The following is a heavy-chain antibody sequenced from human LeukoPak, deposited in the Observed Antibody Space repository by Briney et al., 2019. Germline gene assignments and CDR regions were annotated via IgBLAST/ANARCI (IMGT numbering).Heavy chain of an antibody. CDR2: ISSSGSTI. CDR1: GFTFSDYY. D-gene: IGHD3-22*01. J-gene: IGHJ4*02. Sequence: GGSLRLSCAASGFTFSDYYMSWIRQAPGKGLEWVSYISSSGSTIYYADSVKGRFTISRDNAKNSLYLQMNSLRAEDTAVYYCARDLLPYYYDSSGYPPLGHWGQGTLVTVSS. CDR3: ARDLLPYYYDSSGYPPLGH. V-gene: IGHV3-11*04.